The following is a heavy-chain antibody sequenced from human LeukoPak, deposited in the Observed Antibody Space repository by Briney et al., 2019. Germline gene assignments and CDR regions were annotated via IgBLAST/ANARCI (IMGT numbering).Heavy chain of an antibody. CDR2: IIPIFGTA. J-gene: IGHJ6*03. Sequence: ASVKVSCKASGGTFSSYAISWVRQAPGQGLEWMGGIIPIFGTANYAQKFQGRVTITADESTSTAYMELSSLRSEDTAVYYCASDLIPGIAAAGHHRYYYYYMDVWGKGTTVTVSS. D-gene: IGHD6-13*01. V-gene: IGHV1-69*01. CDR1: GGTFSSYA. CDR3: ASDLIPGIAAAGHHRYYYYYMDV.